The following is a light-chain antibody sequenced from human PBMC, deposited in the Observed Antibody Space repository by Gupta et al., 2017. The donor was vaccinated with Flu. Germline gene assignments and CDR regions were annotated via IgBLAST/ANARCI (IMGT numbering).Light chain of an antibody. CDR3: QHQGSSPRT. CDR1: QSVSAAY. V-gene: IGKV3-20*01. Sequence: LLTQSPVTLSLSPGDRATLSCRASQSVSAAYLAWYQQRGGRAPRLLIYGATTRATGVADRFSGSGSGTEFTLTISRREPEDCAVYYCQHQGSSPRTFGRGTKVEIK. J-gene: IGKJ1*01. CDR2: GAT.